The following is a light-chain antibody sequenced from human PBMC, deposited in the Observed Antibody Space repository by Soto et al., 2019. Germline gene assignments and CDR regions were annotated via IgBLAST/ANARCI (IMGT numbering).Light chain of an antibody. CDR2: GGS. CDR3: QQYGNPPLT. V-gene: IGKV3-20*01. J-gene: IGKJ4*01. Sequence: ETVLTQSPGTLSLSPGERATLSCRASQSVSSAYVAWYQQKPGQSPRLLIYGGSRRATGIPDRFSGSGSGTDFTLTISRLEPEDFAVYPCQQYGNPPLTFGGGDKVEIK. CDR1: QSVSSAY.